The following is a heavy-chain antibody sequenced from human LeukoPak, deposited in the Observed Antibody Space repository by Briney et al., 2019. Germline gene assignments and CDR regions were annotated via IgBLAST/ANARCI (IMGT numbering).Heavy chain of an antibody. D-gene: IGHD1-14*01. CDR2: IWYDGSNK. V-gene: IGHV3-33*01. CDR1: GFTFSSYD. CDR3: ARDQASMTPGY. Sequence: GGSLRLSCAASGFTFSSYDMHWVRQAPGKGLEWVAVIWYDGSNKYYADSVKGRFTISRDNSKNTLYLQMNSLRAEDTAMYYCARDQASMTPGYWGQGTLVTVSS. J-gene: IGHJ4*02.